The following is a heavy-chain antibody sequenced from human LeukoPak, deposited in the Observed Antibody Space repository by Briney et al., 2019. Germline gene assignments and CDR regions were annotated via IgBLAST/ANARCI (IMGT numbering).Heavy chain of an antibody. CDR1: GYTLTELS. Sequence: ASVKVSCKVSGYTLTELSMHWVRQAPGKGLEWMGGFDPEDGGTIYAQKFQGRVTMTEDTSTGTAYMELSSLRSEDTAVYYCATETIVPAAPYYYYGMDVWGQGTTVTVSS. CDR3: ATETIVPAAPYYYYGMDV. V-gene: IGHV1-24*01. CDR2: FDPEDGGT. J-gene: IGHJ6*02. D-gene: IGHD2-2*01.